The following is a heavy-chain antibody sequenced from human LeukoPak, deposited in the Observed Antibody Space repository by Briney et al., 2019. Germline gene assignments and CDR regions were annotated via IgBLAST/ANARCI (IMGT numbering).Heavy chain of an antibody. CDR3: ARGSYRYPLDY. Sequence: GASVKVSCKPSGYTFTGYFIHWVRQAPGQGLEWMGWISAYNGNTNYAQKLQGRVTMTTDTSTSIAYMELRSLRSDDTAVYYCARGSYRYPLDYWGQGTLVTVSS. V-gene: IGHV1-18*04. D-gene: IGHD3-16*02. CDR1: GYTFTGYF. CDR2: ISAYNGNT. J-gene: IGHJ4*02.